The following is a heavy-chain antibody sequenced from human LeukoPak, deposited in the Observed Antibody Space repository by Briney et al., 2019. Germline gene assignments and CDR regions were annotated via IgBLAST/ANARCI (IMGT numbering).Heavy chain of an antibody. CDR3: ARHERESSGWKYFDY. D-gene: IGHD6-19*01. Sequence: SETLSLTCTVSGGSISSYYWNWIRQPPGKGLEWIGYIYYSGSTNYNPSLKSRVTISVDTCKNQFSLKLSSVTAADTAVYYCARHERESSGWKYFDYWGQGTLVTVSS. CDR2: IYYSGST. V-gene: IGHV4-59*08. J-gene: IGHJ4*02. CDR1: GGSISSYY.